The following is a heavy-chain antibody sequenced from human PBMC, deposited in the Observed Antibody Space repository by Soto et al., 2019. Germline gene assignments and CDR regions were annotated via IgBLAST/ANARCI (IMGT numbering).Heavy chain of an antibody. CDR3: ARHDIPNRFAP. Sequence: ETLCVTCTVSGGSISSYYWSWIRQPPGKGLEWIGYIYCSGSTNYNPSLKSRVTISVDTSKNQFSLKLSSVTAADTAVYYCARHDIPNRFAPSGQGTLVIVSS. CDR1: GGSISSYY. CDR2: IYCSGST. J-gene: IGHJ5*02. D-gene: IGHD1-1*01. V-gene: IGHV4-59*01.